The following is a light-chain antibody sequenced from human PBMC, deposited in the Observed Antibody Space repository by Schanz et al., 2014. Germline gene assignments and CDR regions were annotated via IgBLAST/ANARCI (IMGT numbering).Light chain of an antibody. CDR1: QSISSS. J-gene: IGKJ1*01. CDR3: QHSRGAPPT. CDR2: AAS. V-gene: IGKV1-39*01. Sequence: DIQMTQSPSSLSASVGARVTIACRARQSISSSLNWYQQRPGKAPRLLIYAASVLQSGVPSRFSGSGSGTDFTLVISGLQPEDFATYFCQHSRGAPPTFGQGTKVDIK.